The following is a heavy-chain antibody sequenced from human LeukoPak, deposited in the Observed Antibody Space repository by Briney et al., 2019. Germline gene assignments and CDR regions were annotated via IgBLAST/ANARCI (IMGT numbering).Heavy chain of an antibody. CDR1: GYTFTSYD. Sequence: ASVKVSCKASGYTFTSYDINWVRQATGQGLEWMGWMNPNSGNTGYAQKFQGRVTMTRNTSISTAYMELSSLRSEDTAVYYCARGLERGPAMVTGYWGQGTLVTVSS. CDR3: ARGLERGPAMVTGY. CDR2: MNPNSGNT. J-gene: IGHJ4*02. V-gene: IGHV1-8*01. D-gene: IGHD5-18*01.